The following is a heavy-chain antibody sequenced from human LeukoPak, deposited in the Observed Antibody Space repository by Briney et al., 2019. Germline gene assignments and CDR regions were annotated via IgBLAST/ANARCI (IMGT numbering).Heavy chain of an antibody. CDR3: ARYRGFGDSYDS. CDR2: ISGSGDRT. J-gene: IGHJ4*02. D-gene: IGHD3-10*01. Sequence: GGSLRLSCAASGFPFSRNDMSWVHQAPGKWLEWVSSISGSGDRTYYADSVKGRFTISRDTSKNTLYLEMNSLRVEDAAVYYCARYRGFGDSYDSWGQGTLVTVSS. CDR1: GFPFSRND. V-gene: IGHV3-23*01.